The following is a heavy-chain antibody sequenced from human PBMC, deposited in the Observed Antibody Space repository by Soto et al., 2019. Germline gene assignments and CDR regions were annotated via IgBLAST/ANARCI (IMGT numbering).Heavy chain of an antibody. V-gene: IGHV3-30*18. Sequence: VQLVESGGGVVQPGRSLRLSCAASGFTFSDYAMHWVRQAPGKGLEWVAVVSHDGRNTHYADSVKGRFTISRDSSKNTVSLEMASLRAEETVVYCCAKGGRQWLVKSDFNYWGQGALVTVSS. CDR1: GFTFSDYA. CDR3: AKGGRQWLVKSDFNY. CDR2: VSHDGRNT. J-gene: IGHJ4*02. D-gene: IGHD6-19*01.